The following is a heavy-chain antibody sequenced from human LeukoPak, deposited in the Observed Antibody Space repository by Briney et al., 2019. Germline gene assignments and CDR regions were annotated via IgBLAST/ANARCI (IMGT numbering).Heavy chain of an antibody. CDR1: GGSISRYY. D-gene: IGHD3-22*01. CDR3: ARAREAYYDRAFDI. V-gene: IGHV4-59*01. CDR2: IDDSGNT. J-gene: IGHJ3*02. Sequence: PSETLSLTCTVSGGSISRYYWSWIRRPPGKGLEWIGYIDDSGNTNYNPSLKSQVTISVDKSKNQFSLKLSFVTAADTAMYYCARAREAYYDRAFDIWGQGTMVFVSS.